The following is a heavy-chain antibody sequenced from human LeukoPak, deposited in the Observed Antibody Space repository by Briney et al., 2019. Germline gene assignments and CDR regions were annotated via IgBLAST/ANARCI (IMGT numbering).Heavy chain of an antibody. V-gene: IGHV4-61*02. CDR1: GGSISSGSYY. Sequence: PSETLSLTCTVSGGSISSGSYYWSWIRQPAGKGLEWIGRIYTSGSTNYSPSLKSRVTISVDTSKNQFSLKLSSVTAADTAVYYCARATYYYDSSGRTDAFDIWGQGTMVTVSS. J-gene: IGHJ3*02. CDR3: ARATYYYDSSGRTDAFDI. CDR2: IYTSGST. D-gene: IGHD3-22*01.